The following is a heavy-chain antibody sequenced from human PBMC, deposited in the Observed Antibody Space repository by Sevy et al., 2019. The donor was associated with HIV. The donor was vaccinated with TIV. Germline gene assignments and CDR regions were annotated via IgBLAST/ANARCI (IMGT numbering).Heavy chain of an antibody. CDR3: TRWIAAHSIFDY. D-gene: IGHD6-13*01. CDR2: FMSDVYGGTV. CDR1: GFTFGDYC. Sequence: GGSLRLSCTASGFTFGDYCMSWVRQAPGKGLEWVAFFMSDVYGGTVDHAASVRGRFVISRDDSKTIAYLQMNDLITEDTGVYYCTRWIAAHSIFDYWGQGALVTVSS. J-gene: IGHJ4*02. V-gene: IGHV3-49*04.